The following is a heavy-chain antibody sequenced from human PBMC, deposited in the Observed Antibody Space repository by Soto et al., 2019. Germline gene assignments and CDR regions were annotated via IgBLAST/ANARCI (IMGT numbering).Heavy chain of an antibody. J-gene: IGHJ4*02. CDR1: GVTFSSYD. D-gene: IGHD3-22*01. CDR2: IGTTGDT. CDR3: ARAIGPTLFDY. V-gene: IGHV3-13*04. Sequence: LRLSCSASGVTFSSYDMHWVRQGTGKGLEWVSAIGTTGDTYYAGSVKGRFTISRENAKNSLYLQMNSLRAGDTAIYFCARAIGPTLFDYWGQGTLVTVSS.